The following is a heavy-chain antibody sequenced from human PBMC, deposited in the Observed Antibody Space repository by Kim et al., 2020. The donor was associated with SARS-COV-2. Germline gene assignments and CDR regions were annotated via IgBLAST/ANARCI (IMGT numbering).Heavy chain of an antibody. V-gene: IGHV1-2*06. D-gene: IGHD3-16*01. CDR1: GYTFTANY. Sequence: ASVKVSCKTSGYTFTANYIHWARQAPGQGLEWMGRINPSSGGTNYAQKFQGRVTMTRDTSISTAYMELSRLRSDDTAVYYCARDLVDRGGYWGQGNLVTV. CDR2: INPSSGGT. CDR3: ARDLVDRGGY. J-gene: IGHJ4*02.